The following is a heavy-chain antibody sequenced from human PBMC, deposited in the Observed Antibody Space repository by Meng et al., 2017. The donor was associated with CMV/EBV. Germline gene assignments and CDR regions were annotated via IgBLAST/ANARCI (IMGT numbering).Heavy chain of an antibody. CDR3: ARDTITMTASDY. V-gene: IGHV3-21*01. CDR1: GFTFSSYS. D-gene: IGHD3-22*01. J-gene: IGHJ4*02. Sequence: GESLKVSCAASGFTFSSYSMNWVRQAPGKGLEWVSSISSSSSYIYYADSVKGRFTISRDNAKNSLYLQMNSLRAEDTAVYYCARDTITMTASDYWGQGTLVTVSS. CDR2: ISSSSSYI.